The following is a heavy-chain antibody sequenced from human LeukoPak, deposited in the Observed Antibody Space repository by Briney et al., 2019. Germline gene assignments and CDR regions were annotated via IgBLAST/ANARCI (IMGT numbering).Heavy chain of an antibody. CDR1: GGSINSGGYY. CDR2: IYYSGST. CDR3: ARGRAAAGLFDY. D-gene: IGHD6-13*01. V-gene: IGHV4-31*03. Sequence: SETLSLTCTVSGGSINSGGYYGSWIRQHPGKGLEWIGYIYYSGSTYYNPSLKSRVTISVDTSKNQFSLKLSSVTAADTAVYYCARGRAAAGLFDYWGQGTLVTVSS. J-gene: IGHJ4*02.